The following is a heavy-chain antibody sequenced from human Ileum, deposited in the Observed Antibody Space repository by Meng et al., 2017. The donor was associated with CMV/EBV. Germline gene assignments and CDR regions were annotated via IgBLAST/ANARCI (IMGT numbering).Heavy chain of an antibody. Sequence: SGHALVKPSQTLYSPCVTSGNSISGSNTAWNWLRQSPSTGLEWLGRTFYRSKWYYDYAVSVNSRIAIIPDTSKNQLSLQLNSVTPEDTAVYYCTSGWGLNYWGQGTLVTVSS. J-gene: IGHJ4*02. V-gene: IGHV6-1*01. D-gene: IGHD3-10*01. CDR2: TFYRSKWYY. CDR1: GNSISGSNTA. CDR3: TSGWGLNY.